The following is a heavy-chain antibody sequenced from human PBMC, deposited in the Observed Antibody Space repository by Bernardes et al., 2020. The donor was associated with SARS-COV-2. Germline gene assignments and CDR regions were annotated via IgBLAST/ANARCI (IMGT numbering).Heavy chain of an antibody. V-gene: IGHV3-48*01. CDR1: GFTFSRYS. J-gene: IGHJ6*02. CDR2: ISFSSDTI. D-gene: IGHD1-26*01. Sequence: GGSLRLSCAASGFTFSRYSMNWVRQAPGKGLEWVSYISFSSDTIYYADSVRGRFTISRHNADNSLYLQMNSLRAEDTALYYCAKDSLFVSGSNNYYGMDVWGQGTTVTVSS. CDR3: AKDSLFVSGSNNYYGMDV.